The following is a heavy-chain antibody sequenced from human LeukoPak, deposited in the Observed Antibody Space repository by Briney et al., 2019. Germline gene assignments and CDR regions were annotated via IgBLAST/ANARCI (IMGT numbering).Heavy chain of an antibody. CDR3: AREYMDV. CDR1: EFTFSKFP. CDR2: ISASGDVT. Sequence: GGSLRLSCAASEFTFSKFPMGWVRQAPGRGLEWVSAISASGDVTFHADSVRGRFTISRDNSKNTLYLQMNSLRAEDTAVYYCAREYMDVWGKGTTVTVSS. J-gene: IGHJ6*03. V-gene: IGHV3-23*01.